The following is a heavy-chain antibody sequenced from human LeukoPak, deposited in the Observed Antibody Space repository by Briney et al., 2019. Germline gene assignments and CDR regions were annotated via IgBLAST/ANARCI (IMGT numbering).Heavy chain of an antibody. CDR2: IKQDGSEK. CDR3: AIWYSGAYRRFDY. CDR1: GFTFSSYW. V-gene: IGHV3-7*01. J-gene: IGHJ4*02. D-gene: IGHD1-26*01. Sequence: GGSLRLSCAASGFTFSSYWMSWVRQAPGKGLEWVANIKQDGSEKYYVDSVKGRFTISRDNAKSSLYLQMKSLRDEDTAMYYCAIWYSGAYRRFDYWGQGTLVTVSS.